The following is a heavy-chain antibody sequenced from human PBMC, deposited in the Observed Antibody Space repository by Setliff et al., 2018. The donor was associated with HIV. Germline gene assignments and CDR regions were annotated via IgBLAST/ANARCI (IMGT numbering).Heavy chain of an antibody. CDR2: IYHTGST. V-gene: IGHV4-39*01. Sequence: SETLSLTCTVSGGSIHSTSYYWGWIRQPPGNGLEWIGSIYHTGSTYYKPSLKSRVTIPVDASKNQFSLRLSSVAAGDTAVYYCARSIVPVASGYYYFEYWGQGTLVTVSS. CDR3: ARSIVPVASGYYYFEY. J-gene: IGHJ4*02. CDR1: GGSIHSTSYY. D-gene: IGHD3-3*01.